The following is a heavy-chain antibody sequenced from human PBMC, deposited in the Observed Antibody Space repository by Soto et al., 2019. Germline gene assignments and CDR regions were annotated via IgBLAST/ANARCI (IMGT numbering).Heavy chain of an antibody. CDR2: ISYDGSNK. CDR1: GFTFSSYG. Sequence: QVQLVESGGGVVQPGRSLRLSCAASGFTFSSYGMHWVRQAPGKGLEWVAVISYDGSNKYYADSVRGRFTISSDNSKNALYLQMSSLRAEDTAGYYCAQKALLYYYYYYLMDVWGKGTTVTVSS. CDR3: AQKALLYYYYYYLMDV. J-gene: IGHJ6*03. D-gene: IGHD2-8*01. V-gene: IGHV3-30*18.